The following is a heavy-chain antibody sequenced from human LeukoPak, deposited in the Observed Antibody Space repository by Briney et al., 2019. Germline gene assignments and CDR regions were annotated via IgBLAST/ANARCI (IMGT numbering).Heavy chain of an antibody. J-gene: IGHJ2*01. V-gene: IGHV5-51*01. D-gene: IGHD6-13*01. Sequence: KYGESLKISCKASGYSSTTYWIGWVRQMPGKGLEWVGIIYPGDSDTRYSPSFQGQVTISADKSISTAYLQWSSLKASDTAMYYCARPPSSSWQNWYFDLWGRGTLVTVSS. CDR2: IYPGDSDT. CDR1: GYSSTTYW. CDR3: ARPPSSSWQNWYFDL.